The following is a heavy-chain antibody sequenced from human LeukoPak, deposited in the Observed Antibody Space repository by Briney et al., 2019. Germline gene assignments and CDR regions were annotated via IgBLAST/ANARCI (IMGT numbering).Heavy chain of an antibody. CDR1: GGSISTYY. CDR3: ARGVYSSGYYYYFDC. V-gene: IGHV4-59*01. Sequence: SETLSLTCTVSGGSISTYYWSWIRQPPGKGLEWLGYIYYSGSTNYNPSLKSRVTISVDTSKNQFSPKLSSVTAADTAVYYCARGVYSSGYYYYFDCWGQGTLVTVSS. CDR2: IYYSGST. J-gene: IGHJ4*02. D-gene: IGHD3-22*01.